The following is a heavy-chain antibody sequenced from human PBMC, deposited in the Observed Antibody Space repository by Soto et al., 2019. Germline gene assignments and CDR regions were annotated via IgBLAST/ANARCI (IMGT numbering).Heavy chain of an antibody. CDR1: GGSISSYY. CDR3: ARLQTAAAGRLFDY. J-gene: IGHJ4*02. V-gene: IGHV4-59*08. CDR2: IYYSGST. D-gene: IGHD6-13*01. Sequence: SETLSLTCTVSGGSISSYYWSWIRQPPGKGLEWIGYIYYSGSTNYNPSLKSRVTISVDTSKNQFSLKLSSVTAADTAVYYCARLQTAAAGRLFDYWGQGTLVTVS.